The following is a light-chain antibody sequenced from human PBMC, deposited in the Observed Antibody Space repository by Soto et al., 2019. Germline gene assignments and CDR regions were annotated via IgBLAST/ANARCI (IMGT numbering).Light chain of an antibody. CDR3: LQYGSSRT. Sequence: EIVLTQSPGTLSLSPGERATLSCRASQSVSSSYLAWYQHKPGQAPRILIYGASSRATGIPDRFSGSGSGTDFTLTISRLEPEDFAVYYCLQYGSSRTFGQGTKVDIK. CDR2: GAS. CDR1: QSVSSSY. J-gene: IGKJ1*01. V-gene: IGKV3-20*01.